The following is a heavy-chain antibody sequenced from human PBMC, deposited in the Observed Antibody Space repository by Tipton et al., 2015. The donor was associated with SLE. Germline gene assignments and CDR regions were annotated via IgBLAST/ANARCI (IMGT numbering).Heavy chain of an antibody. CDR1: GFSFSTHW. D-gene: IGHD3-3*01. Sequence: SLRLSCAASGFSFSTHWMHWVRQDPGKGLLWVSRISGDGSVTRYADSVKGRFTISRDNAKNTLYLQMNSLRADDAAVYYCAGIEGDSSYYYYYMDVWGKGTTVTVSS. J-gene: IGHJ6*03. CDR3: AGIEGDSSYYYYYMDV. CDR2: ISGDGSVT. V-gene: IGHV3-74*01.